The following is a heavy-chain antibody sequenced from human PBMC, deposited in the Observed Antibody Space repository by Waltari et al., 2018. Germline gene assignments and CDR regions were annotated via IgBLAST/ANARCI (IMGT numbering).Heavy chain of an antibody. CDR1: GYTLSELS. D-gene: IGHD6-13*01. J-gene: IGHJ6*02. V-gene: IGHV1-24*01. CDR2: FGREDEET. CDR3: ATEVAAAASAYSYYDMDV. Sequence: QVQLVQSGAEVKKPGASVKVSCKVSGYTLSELSMHWVRQAPGKGLEWMGNFGREDEETNYSQKFQGRVTMTEDTSTDTAYMELSSLRSEDTAVYYCATEVAAAASAYSYYDMDVWGQGTTVTVSS.